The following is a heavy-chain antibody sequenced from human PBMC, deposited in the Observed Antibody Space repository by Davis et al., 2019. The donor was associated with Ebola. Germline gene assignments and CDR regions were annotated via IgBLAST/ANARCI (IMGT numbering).Heavy chain of an antibody. J-gene: IGHJ6*02. CDR2: ISGSGGST. D-gene: IGHD3-9*01. V-gene: IGHV3-23*01. Sequence: GGSLRLSCAASGFTFSSYAMSWVRQAPGKGLEWVSAISGSGGSTYYADSVKGRFTISRDNSKNTLYLQMNSLKTEDTAVYYCARDQYDILTGYYKYYYYGMDVWGQGTTVTVSS. CDR3: ARDQYDILTGYYKYYYYGMDV. CDR1: GFTFSSYA.